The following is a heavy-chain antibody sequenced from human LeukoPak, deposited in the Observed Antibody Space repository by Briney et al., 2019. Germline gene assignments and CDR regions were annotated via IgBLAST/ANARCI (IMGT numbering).Heavy chain of an antibody. J-gene: IGHJ6*03. CDR3: ARDALPYYDFWSGYLALHYYYYMDV. V-gene: IGHV3-66*01. CDR1: GFTVSSNY. CDR2: IYSGGST. Sequence: GGSLRLSCAASGFTVSSNYMSWVRQAPGKGLEWVSVIYSGGSTYYADSVKGRFTISRDNSKNTLYLQMGSLRAEDMAVYYCARDALPYYDFWSGYLALHYYYYMDVWGKGTTVTVSS. D-gene: IGHD3-3*01.